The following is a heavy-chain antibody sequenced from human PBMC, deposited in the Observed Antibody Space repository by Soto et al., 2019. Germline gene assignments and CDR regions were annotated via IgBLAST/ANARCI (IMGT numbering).Heavy chain of an antibody. CDR1: GYSFTSYW. D-gene: IGHD2-2*01. CDR3: ARGYCTTTICDPWFDP. CDR2: IYPGDSDT. J-gene: IGHJ5*02. Sequence: GESLKISCTGVGYSFTSYWIAWVRQMPGKGLEWMGIIYPGDSDTRYSPSFQGQVTISADKSITTVYLQWSSLRASDTAMYYCARGYCTTTICDPWFDPWGQGTLVTVSS. V-gene: IGHV5-51*01.